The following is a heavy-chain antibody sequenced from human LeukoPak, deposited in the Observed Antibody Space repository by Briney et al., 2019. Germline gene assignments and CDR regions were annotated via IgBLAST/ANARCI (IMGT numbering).Heavy chain of an antibody. CDR3: ARGSSWYDY. Sequence: ASVKVSCKASGYTFITYYINWVRQATGQGLEWMGWMNPNSGNTGYAQKFQGRVTMTRNTSISTAYLELSSLRSEDTAVYYCARGSSWYDYWGQGTLVTVSS. CDR2: MNPNSGNT. V-gene: IGHV1-8*01. D-gene: IGHD6-13*01. CDR1: GYTFITYY. J-gene: IGHJ4*02.